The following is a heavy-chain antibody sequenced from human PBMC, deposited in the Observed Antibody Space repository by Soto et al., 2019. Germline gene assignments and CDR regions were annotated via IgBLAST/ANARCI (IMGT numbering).Heavy chain of an antibody. CDR1: AFSLTTAGAG. CDR3: AHRGYGNHPGDNWFDP. V-gene: IGHV2-5*01. J-gene: IGHJ5*02. CDR2: IYWNDDT. D-gene: IGHD4-4*01. Sequence: QITLKESGPTLVKPTQTLTLTCTFSAFSLTTAGAGVGWIRQPPGKALEWLALIYWNDDTRYSPSLKSRLTITKDTSKNQVVLRMTNMDPVDTATYYCAHRGYGNHPGDNWFDPWGQGILVIVSS.